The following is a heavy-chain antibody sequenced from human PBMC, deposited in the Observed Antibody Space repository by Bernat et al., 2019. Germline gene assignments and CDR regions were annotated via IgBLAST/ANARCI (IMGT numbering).Heavy chain of an antibody. Sequence: EVQLVESGGGLVKPGGSLRLSCAASGFTFSNAWMSWVRQAPGKGLEWVDRIKSKTDGGTTDYAAPVKGRFTISRDDSKNTLYLQMNSLKTEDTAVYYCTTEDDFWSGFAFDIWGQGTMVTVSS. CDR2: IKSKTDGGTT. CDR3: TTEDDFWSGFAFDI. V-gene: IGHV3-15*01. D-gene: IGHD3-3*01. J-gene: IGHJ3*02. CDR1: GFTFSNAW.